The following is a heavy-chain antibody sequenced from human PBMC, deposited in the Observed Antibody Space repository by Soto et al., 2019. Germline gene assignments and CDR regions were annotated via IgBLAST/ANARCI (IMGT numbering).Heavy chain of an antibody. Sequence: EVQLLESGGGFVQPGGSLRLSCAASGFRFSDFAMTWVRQAPGRGLEWVSAIIGTASSTYYADSVKGRFRISRDNSKNTLYLQINSLRAEDTAIYYCAKGAEGYVVSSLDSWGQGTLVTVSS. V-gene: IGHV3-23*01. D-gene: IGHD5-12*01. CDR2: IIGTASST. J-gene: IGHJ4*02. CDR1: GFRFSDFA. CDR3: AKGAEGYVVSSLDS.